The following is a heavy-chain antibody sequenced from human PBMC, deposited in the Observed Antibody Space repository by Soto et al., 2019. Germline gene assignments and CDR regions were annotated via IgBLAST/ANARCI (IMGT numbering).Heavy chain of an antibody. CDR1: GGSISSYY. CDR3: ARDIWGFDY. Sequence: QVQLQESGPGLLKPSETLSLTCTVSGGSISSYYWSWIRQPPGKGLEWIGYIYYSGSTNYNPSLKSRVTISVDTSKNQFSLKLSSVTAADTAVYYCARDIWGFDYWGQGTLVTVSS. CDR2: IYYSGST. D-gene: IGHD3-16*01. V-gene: IGHV4-59*01. J-gene: IGHJ4*02.